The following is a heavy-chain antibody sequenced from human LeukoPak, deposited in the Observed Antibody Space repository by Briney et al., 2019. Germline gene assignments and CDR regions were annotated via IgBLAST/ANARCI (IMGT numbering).Heavy chain of an antibody. D-gene: IGHD6-19*01. Sequence: SGGSLRLSCAASGFTFSNYAIHWVRQAPGKGLEWVAVISYDGSNEYYADSVKGRFTISRDNSKNTLYLQMNSLRAEDTAVYYCARDPHYSRGRGRLDYWGRGTLVTVSS. CDR3: ARDPHYSRGRGRLDY. CDR1: GFTFSNYA. J-gene: IGHJ4*02. CDR2: ISYDGSNE. V-gene: IGHV3-30-3*01.